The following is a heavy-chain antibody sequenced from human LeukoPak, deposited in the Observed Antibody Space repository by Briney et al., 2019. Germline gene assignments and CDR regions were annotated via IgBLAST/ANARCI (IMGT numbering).Heavy chain of an antibody. Sequence: GGSLRLSCAASGFIFSNFWMSWVRQAPGKGLEWVANIKQDGNEKYYMDSVKGRFTISRDDAKNSLYLQMNGLRAEDTAVYYCARGRQWLEAFHYFDYWGQGTLVTVSS. CDR2: IKQDGNEK. V-gene: IGHV3-7*04. J-gene: IGHJ4*02. CDR3: ARGRQWLEAFHYFDY. CDR1: GFIFSNFW. D-gene: IGHD6-19*01.